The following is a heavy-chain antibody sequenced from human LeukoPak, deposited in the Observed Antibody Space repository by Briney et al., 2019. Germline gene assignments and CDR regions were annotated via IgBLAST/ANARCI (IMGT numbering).Heavy chain of an antibody. D-gene: IGHD1-1*01. CDR3: ARASHWNQLHYFDY. CDR1: GGSFSGYY. V-gene: IGHV4-34*01. J-gene: IGHJ4*02. Sequence: SETLSLTCAVYGGSFSGYYWSCTRQPPGKGLEWIGKINHSGSTNYNPSLKSRVTISVDKSKNQFSLKLSSVTAADTAVYYCARASHWNQLHYFDYWGQGTLVTVSS. CDR2: INHSGST.